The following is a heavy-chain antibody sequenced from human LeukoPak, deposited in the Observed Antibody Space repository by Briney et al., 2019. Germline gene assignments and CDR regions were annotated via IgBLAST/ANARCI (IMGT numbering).Heavy chain of an antibody. D-gene: IGHD4-17*01. CDR1: GFTFNSYW. V-gene: IGHV3-7*03. CDR3: ARGQTTVTN. CDR2: TKQDGSEK. Sequence: GGSLRLSCAASGFTFNSYWMSWVRQAPGKGLEWVANTKQDGSEKYYVDSVKGRFTISRDNAKNSLYLQMSSLRAEDTAVYFCARGQTTVTNWGQGTLVTVSS. J-gene: IGHJ4*02.